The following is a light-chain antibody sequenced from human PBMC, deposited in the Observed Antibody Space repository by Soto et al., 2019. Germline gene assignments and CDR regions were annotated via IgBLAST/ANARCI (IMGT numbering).Light chain of an antibody. CDR3: QQYYSYPIT. CDR2: AAS. J-gene: IGKJ5*01. CDR1: QGISSW. V-gene: IGKV1-12*01. Sequence: DFQMTQSPSSVSASVGDRVTISCRASQGISSWLAWYHQKPGKAPKLLIYAASTLQSGVPSRFSGSGSGTDFTLTIRCLQSEDFATYYCQQYYSYPITFGQGTRLEIK.